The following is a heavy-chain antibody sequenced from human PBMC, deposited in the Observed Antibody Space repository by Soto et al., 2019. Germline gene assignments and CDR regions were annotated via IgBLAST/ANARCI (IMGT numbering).Heavy chain of an antibody. D-gene: IGHD3-22*01. V-gene: IGHV3-7*03. Sequence: GGSLRLSCAASGFTFSSYWMSWVRQAPGKGLEWVANIKKDGSEKNYVDSVKGRFTISRDNAKSSVYLQMNSLRAEDTAVYYCASADSGYLFGIFDYWGQGTLVTVSS. CDR2: IKKDGSEK. CDR1: GFTFSSYW. CDR3: ASADSGYLFGIFDY. J-gene: IGHJ4*02.